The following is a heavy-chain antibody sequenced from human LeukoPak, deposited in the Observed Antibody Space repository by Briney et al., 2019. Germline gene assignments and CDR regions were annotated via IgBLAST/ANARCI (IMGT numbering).Heavy chain of an antibody. CDR1: GGTFSSYA. D-gene: IGHD1-14*01. CDR3: ARDTVITGTTRV. V-gene: IGHV1-69*05. J-gene: IGHJ4*02. CDR2: IIPIFGTA. Sequence: ASVKVSCKASGGTFSSYAISWVRQAPGQGLEWMGRIIPIFGTANYAQKLQGRVTITTDESTSTAYMELSSLRSEDTAVYYCARDTVITGTTRVWGQGTLVTVSS.